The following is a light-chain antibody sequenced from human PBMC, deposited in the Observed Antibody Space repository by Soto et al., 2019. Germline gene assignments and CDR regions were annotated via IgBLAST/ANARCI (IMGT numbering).Light chain of an antibody. J-gene: IGKJ3*01. V-gene: IGKV1-39*01. Sequence: DIQMNQSPSSLSASVGYRVTITCVAGQSISKYLNWYQQKPGKAPKVLIYAASSLQGGVPSRFSGSGSGTDFTLSINSLQPEDSETYYCQQSYSTPYTFGPGTTVDIK. CDR3: QQSYSTPYT. CDR2: AAS. CDR1: QSISKY.